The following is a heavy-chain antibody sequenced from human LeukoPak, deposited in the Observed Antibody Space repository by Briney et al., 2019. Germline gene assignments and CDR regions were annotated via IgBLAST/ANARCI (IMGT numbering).Heavy chain of an antibody. CDR2: ISYDGSNK. D-gene: IGHD6-13*01. Sequence: PPGGSLRLSCAASGFTFSGYAMHWVRQAPGKGLEWVAVISYDGSNKYYADSVKGRFTISRDNSKNTLYLQMNSLRAEDTAVYYCAKPYSSSWYYPAGYYFDYWGQGTLVTVSS. CDR3: AKPYSSSWYYPAGYYFDY. CDR1: GFTFSGYA. V-gene: IGHV3-30*18. J-gene: IGHJ4*02.